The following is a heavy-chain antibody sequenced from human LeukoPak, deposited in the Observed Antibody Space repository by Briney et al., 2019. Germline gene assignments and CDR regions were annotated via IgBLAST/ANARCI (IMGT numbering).Heavy chain of an antibody. D-gene: IGHD5-12*01. CDR3: ARSRTGYENNWFDP. V-gene: IGHV4-4*07. Sequence: SETLSLTCTVSGVSISSYYWSWMRQPAGKGLEWIGRIHTSGSTNYNPSLKSRVTMSVDTSKNQFSLKLSSVTAADTAVYYCARSRTGYENNWFDPWGQGTLVTVSS. J-gene: IGHJ5*02. CDR1: GVSISSYY. CDR2: IHTSGST.